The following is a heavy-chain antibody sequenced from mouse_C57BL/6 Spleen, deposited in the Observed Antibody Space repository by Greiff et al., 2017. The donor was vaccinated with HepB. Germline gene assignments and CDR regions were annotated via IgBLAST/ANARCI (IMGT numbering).Heavy chain of an antibody. Sequence: EVKVVESGGDLVKPGGSLKLSCAASGFTFSSYGMSWVRQTPDKRLEWVATISSGGSYTYYPDSVKGRFTISRDNAKNTLYLQMSSLKSEDTAMYYCARHVYYYGSSPYYAMDYWGQGTSVTVSS. D-gene: IGHD1-1*01. CDR2: ISSGGSYT. CDR3: ARHVYYYGSSPYYAMDY. CDR1: GFTFSSYG. V-gene: IGHV5-6*01. J-gene: IGHJ4*01.